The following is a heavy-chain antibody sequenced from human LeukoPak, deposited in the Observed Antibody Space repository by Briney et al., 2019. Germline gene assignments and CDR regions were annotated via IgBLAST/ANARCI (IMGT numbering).Heavy chain of an antibody. CDR2: VDPSDSDT. Sequence: GESLKISCKVSGYKFTDYWIGWVRQMPGQGQEWMGIVDPSDSDTRYSPSLQGQVTISADNAISTAYLQWSSLKASDTAMYYCVRLGPSRYYFDYWGQGTLVTVSS. V-gene: IGHV5-51*01. D-gene: IGHD4-17*01. CDR1: GYKFTDYW. CDR3: VRLGPSRYYFDY. J-gene: IGHJ4*02.